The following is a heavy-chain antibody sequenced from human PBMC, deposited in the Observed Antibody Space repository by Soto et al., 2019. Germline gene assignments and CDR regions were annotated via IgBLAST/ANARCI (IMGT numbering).Heavy chain of an antibody. J-gene: IGHJ4*02. CDR2: IYYSGST. CDR3: ARRGLDFWSGYDSADYFDY. D-gene: IGHD3-3*01. Sequence: SETLSLTCTVSGGSISSYYWSWIRQPLGKGLEWIGYIYYSGSTNYNPSLKSRVTISVDTSKNQFSLKLSSVTAADTAVYYCARRGLDFWSGYDSADYFDYWGQGTLVTVSS. V-gene: IGHV4-59*08. CDR1: GGSISSYY.